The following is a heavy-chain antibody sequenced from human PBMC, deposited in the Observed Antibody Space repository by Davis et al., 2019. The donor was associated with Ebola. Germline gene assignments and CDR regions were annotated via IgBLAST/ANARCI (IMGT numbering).Heavy chain of an antibody. CDR3: ARDPAATYYYYGMDV. D-gene: IGHD2-2*01. CDR2: ISGSGGST. Sequence: GESLKISCAASGFTFSSYAMSWVRQAPGKGLEWVSAISGSGGSTYCADSVKGRFTISRDNSKNTLYLQMNSLRAEDTAVYYCARDPAATYYYYGMDVWGQGTTVTVSS. CDR1: GFTFSSYA. J-gene: IGHJ6*02. V-gene: IGHV3-23*01.